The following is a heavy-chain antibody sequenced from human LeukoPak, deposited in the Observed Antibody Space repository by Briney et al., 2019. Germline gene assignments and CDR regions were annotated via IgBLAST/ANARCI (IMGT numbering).Heavy chain of an antibody. J-gene: IGHJ3*02. Sequence: PGGSLRLSCAASGFTFSSYGMHWVRQAPGKGLEWVAFIRYDGSNKYYADSVKGRFTISRDNSKNTLYLQMNSLRAEDTAVYFCARDRSVLLWFGELPYTGNDAFDIWGQGTMVTVSS. D-gene: IGHD3-10*01. CDR1: GFTFSSYG. CDR2: IRYDGSNK. V-gene: IGHV3-30*02. CDR3: ARDRSVLLWFGELPYTGNDAFDI.